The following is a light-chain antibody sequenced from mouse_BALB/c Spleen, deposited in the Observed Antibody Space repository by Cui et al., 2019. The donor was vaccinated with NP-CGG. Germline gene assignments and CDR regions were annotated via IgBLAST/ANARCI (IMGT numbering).Light chain of an antibody. V-gene: IGLV1*01. CDR1: TGAVTTSNY. J-gene: IGLJ1*01. CDR2: GTN. CDR3: ALWYSNHWV. Sequence: QAVVPQESALTTSPGETVTLTCRSSTGAVTTSNYANWLQEKPDHLFTGLIGGTNNRAPGVPTRFSGSLIGDKAALTITGAQTEDEAIYFCALWYSNHWVFGGGTKLTVL.